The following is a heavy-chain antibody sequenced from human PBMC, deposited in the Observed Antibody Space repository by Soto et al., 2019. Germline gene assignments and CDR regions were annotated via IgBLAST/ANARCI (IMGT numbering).Heavy chain of an antibody. CDR2: IWYDGTSK. J-gene: IGHJ3*02. D-gene: IGHD3-16*01. V-gene: IGHV3-33*01. CDR3: ARTPLTSDSFDI. CDR1: GFTFTTYA. Sequence: QVQLVESGGGVVQPGRSLKLSCAASGFTFTTYAMHWVRQAPGKGLEWVAVIWYDGTSKFYADFVKGRFTISRDNSNTTLYLQLNSLRPDDTAVYYCARTPLTSDSFDIWGQGTTVTVSS.